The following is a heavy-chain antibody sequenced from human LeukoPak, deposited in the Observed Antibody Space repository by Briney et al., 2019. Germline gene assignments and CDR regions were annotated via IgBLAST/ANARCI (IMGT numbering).Heavy chain of an antibody. J-gene: IGHJ4*02. V-gene: IGHV3-23*01. CDR2: ISGSGGST. CDR3: AKDLITMVRGLNFDY. Sequence: GRSLRLSCAASGFTFSSYAMSWVRQAPGKGLEWVSAISGSGGSTYYADSVKGRFTISRDNSKNTLYLQMNSLRAEDTAVYYCAKDLITMVRGLNFDYWGQGTLVTVSS. D-gene: IGHD3-10*01. CDR1: GFTFSSYA.